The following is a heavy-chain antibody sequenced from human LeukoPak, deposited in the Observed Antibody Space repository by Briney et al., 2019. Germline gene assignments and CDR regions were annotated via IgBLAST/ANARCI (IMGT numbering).Heavy chain of an antibody. Sequence: PSETLSLTCTVSGGSISSYYWSWIRQHPGKGLEWIGYIYYSGSTYYNPSLKSRVTISVDTSKNQFSLKLSSVTAADTAVYYCARAAFLYGDYGGSNWFDPWGQGTLVTVSS. CDR1: GGSISSYY. V-gene: IGHV4-59*06. CDR2: IYYSGST. J-gene: IGHJ5*02. D-gene: IGHD4-17*01. CDR3: ARAAFLYGDYGGSNWFDP.